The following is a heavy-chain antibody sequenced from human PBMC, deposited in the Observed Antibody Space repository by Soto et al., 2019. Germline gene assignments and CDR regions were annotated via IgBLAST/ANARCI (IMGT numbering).Heavy chain of an antibody. Sequence: XGSLRLSCAAAGFTFSSYAMHLVRQAPGKGLEWVAVISYDGSNKYYADSVKGRFTISRDNSKNTLYLQMNSLRAEDTAVYYCAREREDSSFDYWGQGNLVTVSS. J-gene: IGHJ4*02. D-gene: IGHD6-19*01. CDR3: AREREDSSFDY. V-gene: IGHV3-30-3*01. CDR2: ISYDGSNK. CDR1: GFTFSSYA.